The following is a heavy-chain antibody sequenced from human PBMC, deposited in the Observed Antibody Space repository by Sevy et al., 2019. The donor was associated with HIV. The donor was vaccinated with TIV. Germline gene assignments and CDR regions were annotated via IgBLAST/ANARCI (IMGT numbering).Heavy chain of an antibody. CDR2: ISGSGGST. CDR1: GFTFSSYA. CDR3: ARVIGSGWDAFDI. V-gene: IGHV3-23*01. D-gene: IGHD6-19*01. J-gene: IGHJ3*02. Sequence: GGSLRLSCAASGFTFSSYAMSWVRQAPGKGLEWVSAISGSGGSTYYADSVKGRFTISRDNSKNTLYLQMNSLRAEDTAVYYCARVIGSGWDAFDIWGQGTMVTVSS.